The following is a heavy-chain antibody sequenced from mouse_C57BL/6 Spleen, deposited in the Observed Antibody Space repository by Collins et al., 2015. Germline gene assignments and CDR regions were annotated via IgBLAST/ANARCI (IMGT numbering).Heavy chain of an antibody. J-gene: IGHJ3*01. CDR1: GYAFSSSW. CDR2: IYPGDRGT. Sequence: QVQLQQSGPELVKPGASVKISCKASGYAFSSSWMNWVKQRPGKGLEWIGRIYPGDRGTNYNGRFKGKATLTADKSSSTAYIQLSGLTSEDSAVYFCAAPGTPIAYWGQGTLVTVSA. V-gene: IGHV1-82*01. D-gene: IGHD4-1*01. CDR3: AAPGTPIAY.